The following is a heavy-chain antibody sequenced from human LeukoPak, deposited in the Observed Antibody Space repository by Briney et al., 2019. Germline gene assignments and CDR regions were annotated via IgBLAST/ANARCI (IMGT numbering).Heavy chain of an antibody. J-gene: IGHJ6*04. D-gene: IGHD6-13*01. V-gene: IGHV1-69*01. CDR2: IIPIFGTA. CDR3: AREGGSSTRAYYYYGMDV. Sequence: SVKVSCKASGGTFISYAISWVRQAPGQGLEWMGGIIPIFGTANYAQKFQGRVTVTADESTSTAYMELSSLRSEDTAVYYCAREGGSSTRAYYYYGMDVWGKGTTVTVSS. CDR1: GGTFISYA.